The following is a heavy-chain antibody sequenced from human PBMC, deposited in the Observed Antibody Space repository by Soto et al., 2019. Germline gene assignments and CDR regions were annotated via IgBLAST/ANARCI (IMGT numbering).Heavy chain of an antibody. D-gene: IGHD2-2*01. J-gene: IGHJ4*02. Sequence: EVQLVESGGGLVQPGGSLRLSCAASGFNLSDYYMHWARQAPGKGLVWVSRISNDGSNTDYADSVKGRFTISRDNAKNTMHLQMNSLRAEDTAVYYCARVPDCSSSGCYSYFDIWGQGTLVTVSS. V-gene: IGHV3-74*01. CDR3: ARVPDCSSSGCYSYFDI. CDR2: ISNDGSNT. CDR1: GFNLSDYY.